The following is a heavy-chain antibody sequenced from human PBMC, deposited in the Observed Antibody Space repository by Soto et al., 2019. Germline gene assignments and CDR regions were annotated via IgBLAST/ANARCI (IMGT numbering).Heavy chain of an antibody. D-gene: IGHD3-3*01. CDR2: ISWNSGSL. J-gene: IGHJ4*02. CDR1: GFIFNDHA. CDR3: VKDKDFWTGYFAS. Sequence: EVQLVESGGGLVQPGRSLSLSCVASGFIFNDHAMHWVRQAPGKGLEWVSSISWNSGSLGYADSVKGRFTISSDNAKISLYLQLTSLRAEDTALYYGVKDKDFWTGYFASWGQGTLVTVSS. V-gene: IGHV3-9*01.